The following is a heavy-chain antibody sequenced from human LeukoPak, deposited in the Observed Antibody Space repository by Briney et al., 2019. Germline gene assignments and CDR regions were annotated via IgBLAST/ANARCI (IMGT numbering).Heavy chain of an antibody. V-gene: IGHV3-23*01. D-gene: IGHD5-24*01. J-gene: IGHJ4*02. CDR2: ISGSGGST. CDR3: ARETRWDFDY. Sequence: GGSLRLSCAASGFTFSSYAMSWVRQAPGKGLEWVSAISGSGGSTYYADSVKGRFTISRDNAKNSLYLQMNSLRAEDTAVYYCARETRWDFDYWGQGTLVTVSS. CDR1: GFTFSSYA.